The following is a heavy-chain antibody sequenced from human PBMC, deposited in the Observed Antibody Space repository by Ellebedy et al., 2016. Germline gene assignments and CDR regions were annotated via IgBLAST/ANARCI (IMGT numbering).Heavy chain of an antibody. Sequence: GGSLRLSXAGSGFTFSNAWMSWVRQAPGKGLEWVGRIKSKPDGGATDYAAPVKGRVTISRDDSKNTVYLQMNSLKTEDTAVYYCATGDAFDIWGQGTMVTVSS. CDR1: GFTFSNAW. CDR3: ATGDAFDI. J-gene: IGHJ3*02. CDR2: IKSKPDGGAT. V-gene: IGHV3-15*01.